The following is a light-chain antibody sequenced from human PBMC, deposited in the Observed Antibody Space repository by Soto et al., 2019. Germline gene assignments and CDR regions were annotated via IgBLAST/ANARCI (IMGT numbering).Light chain of an antibody. CDR3: HQYGSSPPYT. V-gene: IGKV3-20*01. CDR1: QSVSNNY. J-gene: IGKJ2*01. Sequence: EVVLTQSPGTLSLSPGERATLSCRASQSVSNNYFAWYQQKPGQAPRLLIFGSYDRATGIPDRFSGSGSGTDFTITISRLETEDFAVYYCHQYGSSPPYTFGQGPKLEIK. CDR2: GSY.